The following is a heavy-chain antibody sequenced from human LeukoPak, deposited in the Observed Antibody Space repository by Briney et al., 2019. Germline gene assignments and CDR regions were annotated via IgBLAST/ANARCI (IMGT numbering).Heavy chain of an antibody. D-gene: IGHD3-3*01. Sequence: PSETLSLTCTVSGGSISNYYWSWIRQPPGKGLECIGYIYHTGSTVYNPSLKSRVTISVDTSKNQFSLRLSSVAVADTAVYYCAREGRDFWSGSRGWFDPWGQGTLVTVSS. J-gene: IGHJ5*02. CDR1: GGSISNYY. V-gene: IGHV4-59*12. CDR2: IYHTGST. CDR3: AREGRDFWSGSRGWFDP.